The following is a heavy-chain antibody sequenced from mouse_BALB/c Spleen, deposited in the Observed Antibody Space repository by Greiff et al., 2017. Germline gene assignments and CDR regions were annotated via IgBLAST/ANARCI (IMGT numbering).Heavy chain of an antibody. CDR2: ISSGGSYT. CDR1: GFTFSSYA. Sequence: EVKLVESGGGLVKPGGSLKLSCAASGFTFSSYAMSWVRQTPEKRLEWVATISSGGSYTYYPDSVKGRFTISRDNAKNTLYLQMSSLRSEDTAMYYCARQGAMITKDYAMDYWGQGTSVTVSS. J-gene: IGHJ4*01. CDR3: ARQGAMITKDYAMDY. V-gene: IGHV5-9-3*01. D-gene: IGHD2-4*01.